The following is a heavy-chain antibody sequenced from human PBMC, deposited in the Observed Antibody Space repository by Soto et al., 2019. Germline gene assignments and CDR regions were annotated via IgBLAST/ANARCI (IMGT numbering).Heavy chain of an antibody. D-gene: IGHD1-1*01. CDR1: GYAFTTYG. J-gene: IGHJ4*02. Sequence: QVHLVQSGAEVKKPGASVKVSCQGSGYAFTTYGITWVRQAPGQGLEWMGWISAHNGNTNYAQKLQGRVTVTRDTSTSTAYMERRRLRYDAKAVYYCARGRYGDYWGQGALVTVSS. CDR3: ARGRYGDY. CDR2: ISAHNGNT. V-gene: IGHV1-18*01.